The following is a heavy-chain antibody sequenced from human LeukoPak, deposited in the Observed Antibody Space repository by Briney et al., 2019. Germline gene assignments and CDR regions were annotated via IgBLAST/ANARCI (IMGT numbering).Heavy chain of an antibody. CDR3: ARDQGGSSPHYGVDV. J-gene: IGHJ6*02. D-gene: IGHD1-26*01. CDR2: INPSGGST. V-gene: IGHV1-46*01. Sequence: ASVKVSCKASGYTFTSYYIHWVRQAPGQGLEWMGIINPSGGSTNYAQKFQGRVTMTRDTSTSTVYMELSSLRSEDTAVYYCARDQGGSSPHYGVDVWGQGTTVTVSS. CDR1: GYTFTSYY.